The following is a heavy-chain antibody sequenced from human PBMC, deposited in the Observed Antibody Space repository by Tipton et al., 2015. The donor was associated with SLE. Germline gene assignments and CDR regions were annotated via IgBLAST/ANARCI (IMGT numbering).Heavy chain of an antibody. Sequence: GSLRLSCAASGFTFSSYAMSWVRQAPGKGLEWVSAISGSGGSTYYADSVKGRFTISRDNSKNTLYLQMNSLRAEDTAVYYCAKSAITIFGVPNGGAFDIWGQGTMVTVSS. V-gene: IGHV3-23*01. CDR1: GFTFSSYA. CDR2: ISGSGGST. D-gene: IGHD3-3*01. J-gene: IGHJ3*02. CDR3: AKSAITIFGVPNGGAFDI.